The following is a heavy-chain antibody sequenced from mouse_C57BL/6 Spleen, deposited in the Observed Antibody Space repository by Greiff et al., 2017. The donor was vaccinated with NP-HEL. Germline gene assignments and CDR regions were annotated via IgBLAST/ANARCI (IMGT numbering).Heavy chain of an antibody. D-gene: IGHD1-1*01. CDR1: GYAFSSYW. CDR3: ARGDYYGSSYVGY. CDR2: IYPGDGDT. J-gene: IGHJ2*01. V-gene: IGHV1-80*01. Sequence: QVQLQQSGAELVKPGASVKISCKASGYAFSSYWMNWVKQRPGKGLEWIGQIYPGDGDTNYNGKFKGKATLTADKSSSTAYMQLSSLTSEDSAVYFCARGDYYGSSYVGYWGQGTTLTVSS.